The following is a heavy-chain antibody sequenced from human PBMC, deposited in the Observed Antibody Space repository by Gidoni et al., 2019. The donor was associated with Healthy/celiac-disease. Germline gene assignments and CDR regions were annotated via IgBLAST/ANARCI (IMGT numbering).Heavy chain of an antibody. Sequence: QLQLQESGPGLVKPSETLSLTCTVSGGSISRTSFYWGWIRQPPGKGLEWIGTIYYSGSTYYNPSLKSRVTISVDTSKNQFSLKLSSLTAADTAVYYCARLGDSSGYYYSYYFDYWGPGTLVTVSS. V-gene: IGHV4-39*01. D-gene: IGHD3-22*01. CDR3: ARLGDSSGYYYSYYFDY. CDR1: GGSISRTSFY. J-gene: IGHJ4*02. CDR2: IYYSGST.